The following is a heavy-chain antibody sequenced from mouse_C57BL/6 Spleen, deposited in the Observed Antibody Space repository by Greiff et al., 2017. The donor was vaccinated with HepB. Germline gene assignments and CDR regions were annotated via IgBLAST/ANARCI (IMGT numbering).Heavy chain of an antibody. J-gene: IGHJ2*01. V-gene: IGHV1-82*01. CDR2: IYPGDGDT. Sequence: VQLQQSGPELVKPGASVKISCKASGYAFSSSWMNWVKQRPGKGLEWIGRIYPGDGDTNYNGKFKGKATLTADKSSSTAYMQLSSLTSEDSAVYFCARPTTRAYFDYWGQGTTLTVSS. CDR3: ARPTTRAYFDY. D-gene: IGHD2-12*01. CDR1: GYAFSSSW.